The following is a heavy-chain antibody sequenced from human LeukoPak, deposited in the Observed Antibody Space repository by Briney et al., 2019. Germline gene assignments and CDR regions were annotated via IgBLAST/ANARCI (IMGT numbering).Heavy chain of an antibody. V-gene: IGHV3-30*03. CDR2: ISYDGSNK. CDR1: GFTFSSYG. D-gene: IGHD3-22*01. CDR3: ARRRYYSDHFDY. Sequence: PGRSLRHSCAASGFTFSSYGMHWVRQAPGKGLEWVAVISYDGSNKYYADSVKGRFTISRDNSKNTLCLQMNSLRAEDTAVYYCARRRYYSDHFDYWGQGTLVTVSS. J-gene: IGHJ4*02.